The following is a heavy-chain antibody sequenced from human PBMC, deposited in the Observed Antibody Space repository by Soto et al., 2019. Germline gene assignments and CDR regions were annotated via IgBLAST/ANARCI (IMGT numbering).Heavy chain of an antibody. CDR1: GFTFSTYA. J-gene: IGHJ4*02. D-gene: IGHD1-26*01. CDR2: ITRGGDR. Sequence: EVQLLESGGGLVQPGGSLRLSCAASGFTFSTYAMTWVRQAPGKGLECVSAITRGGDRYYADSVKGRFTISRDNSRNTLYLQMNSLGAEDTAIYYCAKDKSPSGTYIFDLWGQGAPVTVSS. V-gene: IGHV3-23*01. CDR3: AKDKSPSGTYIFDL.